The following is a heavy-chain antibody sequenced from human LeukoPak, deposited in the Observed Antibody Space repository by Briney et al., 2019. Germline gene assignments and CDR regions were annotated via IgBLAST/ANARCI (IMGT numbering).Heavy chain of an antibody. V-gene: IGHV4-34*01. CDR1: GGSFSGYY. Sequence: SETLSLTCAVYGGSFSGYYWSWIRQPPGKRLEWIGEINHSGSTNYNPSLKSRVTISVDTSKNQFSLKLSSVTAADTAVYYCAQTVTTARDNWFDPWGQGTLVTVSS. J-gene: IGHJ5*02. CDR3: AQTVTTARDNWFDP. CDR2: INHSGST. D-gene: IGHD4-11*01.